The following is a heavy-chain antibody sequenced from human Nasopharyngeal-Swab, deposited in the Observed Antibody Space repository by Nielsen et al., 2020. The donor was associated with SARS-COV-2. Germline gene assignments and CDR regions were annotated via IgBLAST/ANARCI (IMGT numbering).Heavy chain of an antibody. J-gene: IGHJ6*02. V-gene: IGHV3-11*04. Sequence: GGSLRLSCAASGFTFSDYYMSWIRQAPGKGLEWVSYISSSGSTIYYADSVKGRFTISRDNAKNSLYLQMNSLRDEDTAVYYCARAPSKDIVATFLNYYYYGMDVWGQGTTVTVSS. CDR1: GFTFSDYY. CDR2: ISSSGSTI. D-gene: IGHD5-12*01. CDR3: ARAPSKDIVATFLNYYYYGMDV.